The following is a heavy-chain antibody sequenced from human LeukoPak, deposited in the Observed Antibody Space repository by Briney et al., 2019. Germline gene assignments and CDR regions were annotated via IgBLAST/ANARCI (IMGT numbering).Heavy chain of an antibody. V-gene: IGHV3-30*18. Sequence: GGSLSLSCAASGFTFSSYGMHWVRQAPGKGLEWVAVISYDGSNKYYADSVKGRFTISRDNSKNTLYLQMNSLRAEDTAVYYCAKDRDSSSWYLDYWGQGTLVTVSS. CDR1: GFTFSSYG. CDR3: AKDRDSSSWYLDY. J-gene: IGHJ4*02. CDR2: ISYDGSNK. D-gene: IGHD6-13*01.